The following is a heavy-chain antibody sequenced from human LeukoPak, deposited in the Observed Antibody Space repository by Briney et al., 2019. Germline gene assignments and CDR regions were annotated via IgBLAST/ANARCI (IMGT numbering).Heavy chain of an antibody. J-gene: IGHJ4*02. CDR2: ISSNGGNT. CDR3: AKELVGATGYFDY. Sequence: GGSLRLSCAASGFTFSSYAMHWVRQAPGKGLEYVSAISSNGGNTYYTDSVKGRFTISRDSSEHTLYLQMNSLRAEDTAVYYCAKELVGATGYFDYWGQGALVTVSS. V-gene: IGHV3-64*04. D-gene: IGHD1-26*01. CDR1: GFTFSSYA.